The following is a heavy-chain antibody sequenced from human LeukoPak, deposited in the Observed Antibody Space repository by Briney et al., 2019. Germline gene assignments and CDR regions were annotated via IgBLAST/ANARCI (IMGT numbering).Heavy chain of an antibody. D-gene: IGHD4-23*01. Sequence: ASVKVSCKASGYTFTSYYMHWVRQAPGQGLEWMGIINPSGGSTSYAQKFQGRVTMTRDTSTSTVYMELSSLRSEDTALYYCARDRSKTTVITPVGAKFDYWGQGTLVTVSS. CDR1: GYTFTSYY. CDR3: ARDRSKTTVITPVGAKFDY. V-gene: IGHV1-46*01. J-gene: IGHJ4*02. CDR2: INPSGGST.